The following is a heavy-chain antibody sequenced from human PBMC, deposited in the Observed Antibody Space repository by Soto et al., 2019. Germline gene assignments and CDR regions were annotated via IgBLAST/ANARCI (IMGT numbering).Heavy chain of an antibody. J-gene: IGHJ4*02. V-gene: IGHV3-21*01. D-gene: IGHD6-19*01. CDR1: GFTFSSYN. Sequence: EVQLVESGGGLVKSGGSLRLSCAASGFTFSSYNVHWVRQAPGKGLEWVSSISSSSSFKSYADSVRGRFTISRDNAKNSLYLQMNSLRAEDTAVYYCARGISVTFDYWGQGTLVTVSS. CDR3: ARGISVTFDY. CDR2: ISSSSSFK.